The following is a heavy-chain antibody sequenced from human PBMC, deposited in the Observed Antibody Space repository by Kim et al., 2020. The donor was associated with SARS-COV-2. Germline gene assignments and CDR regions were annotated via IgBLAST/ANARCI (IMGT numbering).Heavy chain of an antibody. Sequence: ASVKVSCKASGYTFTGYYMHWVRQAPGQGLEWMGWINPNSGGTNYAQKFQGRVTMTRDTSISTAYMELSRLRSDDTAVYYCASTPAAAGYHWFDPWGQGTLVPVPS. CDR3: ASTPAAAGYHWFDP. V-gene: IGHV1-2*02. D-gene: IGHD6-13*01. CDR2: INPNSGGT. CDR1: GYTFTGYY. J-gene: IGHJ5*02.